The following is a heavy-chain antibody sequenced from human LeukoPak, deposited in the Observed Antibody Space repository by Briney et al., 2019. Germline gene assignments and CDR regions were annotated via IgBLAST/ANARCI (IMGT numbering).Heavy chain of an antibody. CDR3: ARVQPFSLGYCSGGSCYNWFDP. V-gene: IGHV4-34*01. CDR1: GGSFSGYY. CDR2: INHSGST. Sequence: PSETLSLTCAVYGGSFSGYYWSWIRQPPGKGLEWIGEINHSGSTNYNPSLKSRVTISVNTSKNQFSLKLSSVTAADTAVYYCARVQPFSLGYCSGGSCYNWFDPWGQGTLVTVSS. D-gene: IGHD2-15*01. J-gene: IGHJ5*02.